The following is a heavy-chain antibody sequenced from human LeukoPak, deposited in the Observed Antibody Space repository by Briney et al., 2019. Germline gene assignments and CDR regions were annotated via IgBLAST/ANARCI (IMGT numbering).Heavy chain of an antibody. CDR3: AVTFIAAAGDDAFDI. CDR1: GRSFSGCY. D-gene: IGHD6-13*01. V-gene: IGHV4-34*01. CDR2: INHSGST. Sequence: SETLSLTCAVYGRSFSGCYWSWIRQPPGKGLEWIGEINHSGSTNYNPSLKSRVTISVDTSKNQFSLKLSSVTAADTAVYYCAVTFIAAAGDDAFDIWGQGTMVTVSS. J-gene: IGHJ3*02.